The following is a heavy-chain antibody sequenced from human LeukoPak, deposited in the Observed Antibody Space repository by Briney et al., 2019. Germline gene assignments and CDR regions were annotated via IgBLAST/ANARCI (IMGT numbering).Heavy chain of an antibody. D-gene: IGHD6-13*01. CDR1: GFTFSSYE. V-gene: IGHV3-48*03. Sequence: GGSLRLSCAASGFTFSSYEMNWVRQAPGKGLEWVSYISSSGSTIYYADSVKGRFAISRDNAKNSLYLQMNSLRAEGTAVYYCARDNPVYSSSWYGEGFDYWGQGTLVTVSS. J-gene: IGHJ4*02. CDR3: ARDNPVYSSSWYGEGFDY. CDR2: ISSSGSTI.